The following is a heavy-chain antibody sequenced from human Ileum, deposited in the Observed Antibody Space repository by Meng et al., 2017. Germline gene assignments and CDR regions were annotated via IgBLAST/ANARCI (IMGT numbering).Heavy chain of an antibody. CDR1: GDSFTDYY. D-gene: IGHD1-26*01. CDR3: ARRIRGGSYLG. V-gene: IGHV4-34*01. CDR2: IHYSGST. J-gene: IGHJ4*02. Sequence: QLQLMQWVAGMVKPSETLSLTCNVYGDSFTDYYWSWIRQPPGKGLEWIGEIHYSGSTNYNPSLESRVTISEDTSQKQFSLRLSSVTAADTAVYYCARRIRGGSYLGWGQGTLVTVSS.